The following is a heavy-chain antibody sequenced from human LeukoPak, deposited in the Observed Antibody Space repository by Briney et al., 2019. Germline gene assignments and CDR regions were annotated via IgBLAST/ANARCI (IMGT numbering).Heavy chain of an antibody. CDR3: AKSLIAAAGTIPDY. CDR2: ISGSGGRT. CDR1: GFTFSSYA. D-gene: IGHD6-13*01. V-gene: IGHV3-23*01. J-gene: IGHJ4*02. Sequence: GGSLRLSCAASGFTFSSYAMSWVRQAPGKGLEWVSAISGSGGRTYYADSVKGRFTISRDNSKNTLYLQMNSLRAEDTAVYYCAKSLIAAAGTIPDYWGQGTLVTVSS.